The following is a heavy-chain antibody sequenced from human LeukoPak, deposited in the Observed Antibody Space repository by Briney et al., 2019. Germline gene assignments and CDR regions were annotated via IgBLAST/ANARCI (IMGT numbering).Heavy chain of an antibody. V-gene: IGHV3-48*04. CDR3: AKDVVGADYYDSSGLDS. CDR1: GFTFSSYW. Sequence: GGSLRLSCAASGFTFSSYWMSWVRQAPGKGLEWVAYIGRSGDRTTKYADSVKGRFTISRDNAKNSLYLQMNSLRAEDTALYYCAKDVVGADYYDSSGLDSWGQGTLVTVSS. CDR2: IGRSGDRTT. J-gene: IGHJ4*02. D-gene: IGHD3-22*01.